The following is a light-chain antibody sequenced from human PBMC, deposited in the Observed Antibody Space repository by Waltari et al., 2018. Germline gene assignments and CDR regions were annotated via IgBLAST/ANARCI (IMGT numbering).Light chain of an antibody. CDR1: SSDVGSYNL. J-gene: IGLJ2*01. CDR3: CSYAGSSTVV. V-gene: IGLV2-23*01. CDR2: EGS. Sequence: QSALTQPASVSGSPGPSNTLSCTGTSSDVGSYNLVSWYQQPPGKAPKLMIYEGSKRPSGVSNRFSGSKSGNTASLTISGLQAEDEADYYCCSYAGSSTVVFGGGTKLTVL.